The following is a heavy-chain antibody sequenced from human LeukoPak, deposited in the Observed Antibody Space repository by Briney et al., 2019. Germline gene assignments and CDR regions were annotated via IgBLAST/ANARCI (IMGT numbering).Heavy chain of an antibody. D-gene: IGHD4-17*01. Sequence: GGSLRLSCAASGFTFSSYAMSWVRQAPGKGLEWVSAISGSGGSTYYADSVKGRFTISRDNSKNTLYLQMNSLRAGDTAIYYCAKDGRFDYGDYVDYWGRGILVTVSS. J-gene: IGHJ4*02. V-gene: IGHV3-23*01. CDR3: AKDGRFDYGDYVDY. CDR1: GFTFSSYA. CDR2: ISGSGGST.